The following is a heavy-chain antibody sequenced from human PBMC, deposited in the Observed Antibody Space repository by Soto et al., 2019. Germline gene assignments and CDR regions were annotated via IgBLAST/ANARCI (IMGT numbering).Heavy chain of an antibody. CDR1: GYTFTSYG. Sequence: ASVKVSCKASGYTFTSYGISWVRQAPGQGLEWMGWISAYNGNTNYAQKLQGRVTVTTDTSTSTAYMELRSLRAEDMAVYYCARQWLDSYYFDYWGQGTLVTVSS. J-gene: IGHJ4*02. D-gene: IGHD6-19*01. V-gene: IGHV1-18*03. CDR2: ISAYNGNT. CDR3: ARQWLDSYYFDY.